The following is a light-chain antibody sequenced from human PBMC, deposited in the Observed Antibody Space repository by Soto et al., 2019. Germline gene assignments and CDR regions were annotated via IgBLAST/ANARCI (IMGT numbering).Light chain of an antibody. V-gene: IGKV1-17*01. J-gene: IGKJ1*01. CDR1: QGIKNE. CDR3: LQYNHDPPT. CDR2: GAT. Sequence: EIQMTQSPSSLSASVGDRVTITFRSSQGIKNELGWYQQKSGLAPKRLIFGATTLQSGVPSRFSGSASGTDFSLIISSLQPDDFATYYCLQYNHDPPTFGQGTKVDIK.